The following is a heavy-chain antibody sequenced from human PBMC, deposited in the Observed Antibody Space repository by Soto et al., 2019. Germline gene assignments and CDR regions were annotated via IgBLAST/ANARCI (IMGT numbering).Heavy chain of an antibody. J-gene: IGHJ4*02. CDR3: GRLWGWSVDY. CDR2: IYYSGST. Sequence: QVQLQESGPGLVKPSETLSLTCTVSGGSISSYYWSWIRQPPGKGLEWIGYIYYSGSTNYNPSLKRRVPIPVDTSKTQFSLQLSSVPAADTAVYYCGRLWGWSVDYWGQGTLVTVSS. D-gene: IGHD3-16*01. V-gene: IGHV4-59*08. CDR1: GGSISSYY.